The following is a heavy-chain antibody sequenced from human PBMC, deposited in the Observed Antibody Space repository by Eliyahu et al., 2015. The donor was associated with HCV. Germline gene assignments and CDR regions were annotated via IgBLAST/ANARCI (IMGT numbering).Heavy chain of an antibody. V-gene: IGHV1-18*01. CDR2: ISXYNGNT. J-gene: IGHJ6*02. D-gene: IGHD5-24*01. CDR3: AREGSYHHYNMRYYYYGMDV. CDR1: GYTFTSYG. Sequence: QVQLVQSGAEVKKPGASVKVSCKASGYTFTSYGXSXVRQAPGQGLEWMGWISXYNGNTNYAQKLQGRVTMTTDTSTSTAYMELRSLRSDDTAVYYCAREGSYHHYNMRYYYYGMDVWGQGTTVTVSS.